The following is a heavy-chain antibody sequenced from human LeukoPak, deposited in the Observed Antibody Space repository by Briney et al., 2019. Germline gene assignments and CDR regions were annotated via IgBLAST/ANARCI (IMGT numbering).Heavy chain of an antibody. J-gene: IGHJ4*02. V-gene: IGHV3-66*01. CDR2: IYSGGST. D-gene: IGHD6-13*01. Sequence: PGGSLRLSCAASGFTVSSNYMSWVRQAPGKGLEWVSVIYSGGSTYYADSVKGRFTVSRDNSKNTLYPQMNSLRAEDTAVYYCARGGIAIPFDYWGQGTLVTVSS. CDR1: GFTVSSNY. CDR3: ARGGIAIPFDY.